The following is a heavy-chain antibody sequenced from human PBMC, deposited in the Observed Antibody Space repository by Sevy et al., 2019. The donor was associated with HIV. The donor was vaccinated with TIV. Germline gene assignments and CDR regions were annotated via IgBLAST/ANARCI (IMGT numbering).Heavy chain of an antibody. J-gene: IGHJ6*02. CDR2: ISGSAGST. CDR1: GLTFSRYA. D-gene: IGHD3-22*01. Sequence: GGSLRLSCAASGLTFSRYAMNWVRQAPGKGLEWVSAISGSAGSTYYADSVEGRFTISRDNSKNTLFLQMNSLRVEDTALYYCAKGDRTFYGMDVWGQGTTVTVSS. V-gene: IGHV3-23*01. CDR3: AKGDRTFYGMDV.